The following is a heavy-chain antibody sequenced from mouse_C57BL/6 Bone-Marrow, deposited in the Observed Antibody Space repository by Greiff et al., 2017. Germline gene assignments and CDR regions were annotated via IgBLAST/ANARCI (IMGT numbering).Heavy chain of an antibody. CDR2: INPSSGYT. CDR3: ASIYYWLAY. V-gene: IGHV1-7*01. Sequence: VQLQQSGAELAQPGASVKLSCKASGYTFTSYWMHWVKQRPGQGLEWMGYINPSSGYTKYNQKCKDKATLTADKSSSTAYMQLSSLTYEDSAVYYCASIYYWLAYWGQGTLVTVSA. CDR1: GYTFTSYW. D-gene: IGHD2-1*01. J-gene: IGHJ3*01.